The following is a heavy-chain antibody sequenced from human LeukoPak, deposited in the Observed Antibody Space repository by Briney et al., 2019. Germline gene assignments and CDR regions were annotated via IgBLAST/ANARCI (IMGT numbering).Heavy chain of an antibody. V-gene: IGHV4-34*01. J-gene: IGHJ4*02. CDR3: ARDLSEYSGSYLGY. D-gene: IGHD1-26*01. CDR2: INHSGST. Sequence: SETLSLTCAVYGGSFSGYYWSWIRQPPGKGLEWIGEINHSGSTNYNPSLKSRVTISVDTSKNQFSLKLSSVTAADTAVYYCARDLSEYSGSYLGYWGQGTLVTVSS. CDR1: GGSFSGYY.